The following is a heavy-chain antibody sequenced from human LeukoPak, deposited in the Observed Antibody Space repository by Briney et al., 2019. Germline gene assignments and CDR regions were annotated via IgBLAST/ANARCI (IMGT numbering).Heavy chain of an antibody. D-gene: IGHD1-26*01. V-gene: IGHV4-59*01. Sequence: SETLSLTCTVSGGSISSYYWSWIRQPPGKGLEWIGYIYYSGSTNYNPSLKSRVTISVDTSKNQFSLKLSSVTAADTAVYYCARVGGSYHFDYWGQGTLVTVSS. CDR3: ARVGGSYHFDY. J-gene: IGHJ4*02. CDR1: GGSISSYY. CDR2: IYYSGST.